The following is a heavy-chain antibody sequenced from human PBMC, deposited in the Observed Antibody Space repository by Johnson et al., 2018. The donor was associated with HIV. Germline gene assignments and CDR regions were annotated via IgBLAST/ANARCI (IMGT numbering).Heavy chain of an antibody. CDR1: GFIFSSYD. V-gene: IGHV3-13*01. CDR3: ARDRGYWDAFDS. CDR2: IGTAGDT. J-gene: IGHJ3*02. D-gene: IGHD3-22*01. Sequence: VQLVESGGGLVQPGGSLRLSCAASGFIFSSYDMHWVRQATGKGLEWVSTIGTAGDTYYPGSVKGRFTISRDNSKNTLYLQMNSLRVEDTAVYYCARDRGYWDAFDSWGQGTMVTVSS.